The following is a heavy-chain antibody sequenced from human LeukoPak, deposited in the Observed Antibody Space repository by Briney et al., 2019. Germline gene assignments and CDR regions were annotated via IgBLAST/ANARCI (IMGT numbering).Heavy chain of an antibody. V-gene: IGHV4-34*01. CDR1: GGSFSGYY. Sequence: SETLSLTCAVYGGSFSGYYWSWIRQPPGKGLEWIGEINHSGSTNYNPSLKSRVTMSVDTSKNQFSLKLSSVTAADTAVYYCARDRYYDSSGYTLFDPWGQGTLVTVSS. D-gene: IGHD3-22*01. CDR2: INHSGST. J-gene: IGHJ5*02. CDR3: ARDRYYDSSGYTLFDP.